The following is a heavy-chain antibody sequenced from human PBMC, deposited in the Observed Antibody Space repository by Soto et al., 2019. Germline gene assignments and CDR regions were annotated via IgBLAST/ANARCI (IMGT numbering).Heavy chain of an antibody. J-gene: IGHJ3*02. D-gene: IGHD3-3*01. CDR2: IKSKTDGGTT. CDR3: TTDPTAAYYDFWSGYYGDAFDI. V-gene: IGHV3-15*01. Sequence: EVQLVESGGGLVKPGGSLRLSCAASGFTFSNAWMSWVRQAPGKGLEWVGRIKSKTDGGTTDYAAPVKGRFTISRDDSKNTLYLQMNSLKTEDTAVYYCTTDPTAAYYDFWSGYYGDAFDIWGQGTMVTVSS. CDR1: GFTFSNAW.